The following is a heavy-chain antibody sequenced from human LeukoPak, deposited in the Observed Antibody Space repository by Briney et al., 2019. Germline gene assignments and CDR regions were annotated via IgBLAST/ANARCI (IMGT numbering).Heavy chain of an antibody. CDR3: AKTGDGYYNFDY. D-gene: IGHD5-24*01. CDR1: GRSISSRSYY. CDR2: IYYSGST. V-gene: IGHV4-39*01. Sequence: PSETLSLTCTVSGRSISSRSYYGGWTRPPPGKAPEWIASIYYSGSTYYNPSLKSRVTISVDTSKNQFSLKLSSVTAADTAVYYCAKTGDGYYNFDYWGQGTLVTVSS. J-gene: IGHJ4*02.